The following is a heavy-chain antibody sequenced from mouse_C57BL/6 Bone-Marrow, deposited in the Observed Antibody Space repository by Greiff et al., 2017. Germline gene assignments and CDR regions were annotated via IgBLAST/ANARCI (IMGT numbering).Heavy chain of an antibody. CDR2: INPDSSTI. V-gene: IGHV4-1*01. Sequence: EVKLVESGGGLVQPGGSLKLSCAASGIDFSRYWMSWVRRAPGKGLEWIGEINPDSSTINYAPSLKDKFIISRDNAKNTLYLQMSKVRSEDTALYDCARLWVYYGSSYDWYVDVWGTGTTVTVSS. CDR1: GIDFSRYW. D-gene: IGHD1-1*01. CDR3: ARLWVYYGSSYDWYVDV. J-gene: IGHJ1*03.